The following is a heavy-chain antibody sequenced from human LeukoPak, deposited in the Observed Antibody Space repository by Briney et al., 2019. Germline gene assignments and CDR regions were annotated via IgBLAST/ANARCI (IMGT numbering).Heavy chain of an antibody. D-gene: IGHD2-2*01. CDR3: ARSFTSSLGFDP. CDR1: GYTFTGYY. J-gene: IGHJ5*02. CDR2: INPSSGGT. Sequence: ASVKASSKASGYTFTGYYTQWVRQDPGQGLELMGWINPSSGGTNYAQNFQGRVTMTRDTSISTAYMELRSLISDDTAVYYCARSFTSSLGFDPWGQGTLVTVSS. V-gene: IGHV1-2*02.